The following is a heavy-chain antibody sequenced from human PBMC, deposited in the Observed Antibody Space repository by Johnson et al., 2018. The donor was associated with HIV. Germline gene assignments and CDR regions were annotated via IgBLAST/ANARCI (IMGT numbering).Heavy chain of an antibody. D-gene: IGHD3-10*01. CDR2: IYSDEST. J-gene: IGHJ3*01. Sequence: VQLVESGGGLVKPGGSLRLSCAASGFTFSDYYMNWVRQAPGKGLEWVSVIYSDESTYYADSVQGRFTLSRDNARNSLYLQMNSLRVEDTAVYYCARDNSSQLLWFIRDGCDVWGQGTMVTVSS. CDR3: ARDNSSQLLWFIRDGCDV. CDR1: GFTFSDYY. V-gene: IGHV3-66*01.